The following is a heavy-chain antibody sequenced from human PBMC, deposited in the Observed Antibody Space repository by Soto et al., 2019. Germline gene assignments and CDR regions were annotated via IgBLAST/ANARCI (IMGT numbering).Heavy chain of an antibody. CDR3: ARDGRSSYSSGWYHFDY. Sequence: SETLSLTCTVSGGSVSRGDYYWSWIRQPPGKGLQWIGYVYYSGSTDYNPSLKSRVTISVDTSKNQFSLKLTSVTVADTAVYYCARDGRSSYSSGWYHFDYWGQGTLVTVSS. J-gene: IGHJ4*02. CDR1: GGSVSRGDYY. CDR2: VYYSGST. V-gene: IGHV4-61*08. D-gene: IGHD6-19*01.